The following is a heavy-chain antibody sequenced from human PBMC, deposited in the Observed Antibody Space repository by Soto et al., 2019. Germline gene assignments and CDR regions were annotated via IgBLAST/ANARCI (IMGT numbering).Heavy chain of an antibody. CDR1: GFTLSSYG. CDR3: ARAYYGDMVRSSPAPPRYGMEV. CDR2: TSYDGSDR. Sequence: QLGGSLRLSCAASGFTLSSYGMHWVRQTPGKGLEWVAVTSYDGSDRYYADSVKGRFTISRDNSKNTVFLQLNRLRVEDTGVYYCARAYYGDMVRSSPAPPRYGMEVWCPATTVT. D-gene: IGHD2-21*01. V-gene: IGHV3-30*03. J-gene: IGHJ6*02.